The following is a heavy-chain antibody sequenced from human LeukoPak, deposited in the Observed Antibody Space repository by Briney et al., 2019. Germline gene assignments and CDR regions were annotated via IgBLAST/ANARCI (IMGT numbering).Heavy chain of an antibody. Sequence: KASETLSLTCTGSGGSISSYYWSWIRQPPGKGLEWIGYIYYSGSTNYNPSLKSRVTISIDTSKNQFSLKLSSVTAADTAVYYCARGSGYDLWSGYSPFDYWGQGTLVTVSS. CDR3: ARGSGYDLWSGYSPFDY. CDR2: IYYSGST. J-gene: IGHJ4*02. D-gene: IGHD3-3*01. CDR1: GGSISSYY. V-gene: IGHV4-59*01.